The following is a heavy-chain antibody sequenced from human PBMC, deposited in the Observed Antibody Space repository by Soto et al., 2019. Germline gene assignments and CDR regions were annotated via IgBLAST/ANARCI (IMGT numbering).Heavy chain of an antibody. D-gene: IGHD3-9*01. CDR2: INPTGGST. Sequence: QVQLVQSGAEVKKPGASVKVSCKASGYTFINYYIHWVRQAPGHGLEWMAIINPTGGSTNYAQKFQGRLTLTKDTSTTTVYMELSSLTSEDTPIYFCARPLATGNAWGQGPLVTVSS. CDR1: GYTFINYY. V-gene: IGHV1-46*01. CDR3: ARPLATGNA. J-gene: IGHJ5*02.